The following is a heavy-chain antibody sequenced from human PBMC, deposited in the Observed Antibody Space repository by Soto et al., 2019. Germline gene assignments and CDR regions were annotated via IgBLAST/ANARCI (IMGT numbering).Heavy chain of an antibody. J-gene: IGHJ4*02. CDR2: VYSSGTT. D-gene: IGHD2-2*01. CDR1: GGSINSYW. Sequence: RSLTCSVSGGSINSYWWSWIRQPAGKGLEWIERVYSSGTTDYNPSLNSRATMSVETSKNQFSLKLTSVTAADTAVYYCARDIGSYAYAEGYWGQGIQVTVSS. CDR3: ARDIGSYAYAEGY. V-gene: IGHV4-4*07.